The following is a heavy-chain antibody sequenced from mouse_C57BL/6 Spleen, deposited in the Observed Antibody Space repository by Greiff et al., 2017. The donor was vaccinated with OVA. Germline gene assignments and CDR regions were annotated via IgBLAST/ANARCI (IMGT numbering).Heavy chain of an antibody. Sequence: EVQLQQSGPELVKPGASVKISCKASGYTFTDYYMNWVKQSHGKSLEWIGDINPKNGGTSYNQKFKGKATLTVDKSSSTAYMELRSLTSEDSAVYYCASPLIYYDYDESAMDYWGQGTSVTVSS. D-gene: IGHD2-4*01. V-gene: IGHV1-26*01. CDR2: INPKNGGT. CDR3: ASPLIYYDYDESAMDY. J-gene: IGHJ4*01. CDR1: GYTFTDYY.